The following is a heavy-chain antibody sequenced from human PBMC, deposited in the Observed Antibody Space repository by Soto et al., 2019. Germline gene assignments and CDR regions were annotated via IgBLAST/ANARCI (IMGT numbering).Heavy chain of an antibody. J-gene: IGHJ4*02. CDR3: VQAGVLRYFDPPYYFDY. V-gene: IGHV1-69*12. Sequence: QVQLVQSGAEVKKPGSSVKVSCKASGGTFSSYAISWVRQAPGQGLEWMGGIIPIFGTANYAQKFQGRVTIPADESTSTAYMELSSLRSEDTAVYYCVQAGVLRYFDPPYYFDYWGQGTLVTGSS. CDR1: GGTFSSYA. CDR2: IIPIFGTA. D-gene: IGHD3-9*01.